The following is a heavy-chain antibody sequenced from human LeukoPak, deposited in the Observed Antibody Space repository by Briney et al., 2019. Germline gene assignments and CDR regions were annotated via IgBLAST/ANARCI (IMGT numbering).Heavy chain of an antibody. CDR3: ARGSVRAFDI. D-gene: IGHD1-26*01. CDR1: GFTVSTNY. CDR2: IYSGGTT. J-gene: IGHJ3*02. V-gene: IGHV3-53*01. Sequence: GGSPRLSCAASGFTVSTNYMNWVRQAPGKGLEWVSVIYSGGTTYYADSVRGRFSISRDTSKNTLYLQMNSLRAEDTAVYYCARGSVRAFDIWGQGTMVTVSS.